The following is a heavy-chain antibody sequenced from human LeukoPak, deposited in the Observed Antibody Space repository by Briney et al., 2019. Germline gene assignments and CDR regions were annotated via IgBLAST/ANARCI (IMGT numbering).Heavy chain of an antibody. V-gene: IGHV3-23*01. D-gene: IGHD2-15*01. Sequence: GGSLRLSCAASGFSFSTYAMSWVRQAPGKGLEWVSAISGSGGSTYYADSVKDRFTISRDNSKNTLSLQMNSLRAEDTAVYYCAKEVVGLAFYDYWGQGTLVTVSS. CDR2: ISGSGGST. CDR3: AKEVVGLAFYDY. J-gene: IGHJ4*02. CDR1: GFSFSTYA.